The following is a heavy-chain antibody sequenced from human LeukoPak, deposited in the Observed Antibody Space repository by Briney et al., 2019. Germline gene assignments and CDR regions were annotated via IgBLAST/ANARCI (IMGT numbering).Heavy chain of an antibody. J-gene: IGHJ4*02. CDR1: GGSISSYY. CDR2: IYYSGST. CDR3: ARTQSVFVAGTYYFDY. D-gene: IGHD6-19*01. V-gene: IGHV4-59*01. Sequence: TSETLSLTCTVSGGSISSYYWSWIRQPPGKGLEWIGYIYYSGSTNYNPSLKSRVTISVDTSKNQFSLKLSSVTAADTAVYYCARTQSVFVAGTYYFDYWGQGTLVTVSS.